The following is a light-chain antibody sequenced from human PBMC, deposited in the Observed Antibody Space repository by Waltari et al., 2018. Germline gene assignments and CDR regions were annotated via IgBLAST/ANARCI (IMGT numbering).Light chain of an antibody. CDR2: WAS. J-gene: IGKJ5*01. CDR1: QSVLYSSNNKNY. V-gene: IGKV4-1*01. CDR3: QQYYTTPIT. Sequence: DIVMTQSPDSLAVSLGERPTINCRSSQSVLYSSNNKNYLAWYQQKPGQPPKLLIYWASTRESGVPDRFSGGGSGTDFTLTISSLQAEDVAVYYCQQYYTTPITFGQGTRLEIK.